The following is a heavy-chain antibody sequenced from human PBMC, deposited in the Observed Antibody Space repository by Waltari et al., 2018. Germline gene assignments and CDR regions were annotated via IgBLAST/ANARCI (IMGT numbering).Heavy chain of an antibody. CDR1: GFTFSSYW. Sequence: EVQLVESGGGLVQPGGSLRLSCAASGFTFSSYWMHWVRQAPGKGLVWVSRINSDGSSTSYADSVKGRFTISRDNAKNTLYLQMNSLRAEDTAVYYCARVGTNGPDYYDYIWGSYHFDYWGQGTLVTVSS. V-gene: IGHV3-74*01. J-gene: IGHJ4*02. CDR3: ARVGTNGPDYYDYIWGSYHFDY. CDR2: INSDGSST. D-gene: IGHD3-16*01.